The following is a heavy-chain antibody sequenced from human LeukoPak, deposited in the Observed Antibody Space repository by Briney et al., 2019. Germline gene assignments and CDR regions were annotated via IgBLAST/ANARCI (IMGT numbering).Heavy chain of an antibody. Sequence: EASVKVSCKASGGTFSSYAISWVRQAPGQGLEWMGRIIPILGIANYAQKFQGRVTITADKSTSTAYMELRSLRSDDTAVYYCARCGPNDCSSTSCYPYYYGMDVWGQGTTVTVSS. CDR2: IIPILGIA. CDR3: ARCGPNDCSSTSCYPYYYGMDV. CDR1: GGTFSSYA. V-gene: IGHV1-69*04. D-gene: IGHD2-2*01. J-gene: IGHJ6*02.